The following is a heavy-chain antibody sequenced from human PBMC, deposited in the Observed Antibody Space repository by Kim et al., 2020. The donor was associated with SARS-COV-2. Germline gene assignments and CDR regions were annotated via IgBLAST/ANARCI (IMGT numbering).Heavy chain of an antibody. J-gene: IGHJ4*02. CDR2: ISSSGSTI. Sequence: GGSLRLSCAASGFTFSDYYMSWIRQAPGKGLEWVSYISSSGSTIYYADSVKGRFTISRDNAKNSLYLQMNSLRAEDTAVYYCARDRYYDSSGYYYDFDYWGQGTLVTVSS. D-gene: IGHD3-22*01. CDR3: ARDRYYDSSGYYYDFDY. CDR1: GFTFSDYY. V-gene: IGHV3-11*04.